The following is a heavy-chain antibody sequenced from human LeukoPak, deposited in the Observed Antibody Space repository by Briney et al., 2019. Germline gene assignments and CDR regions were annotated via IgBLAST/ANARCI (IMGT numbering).Heavy chain of an antibody. J-gene: IGHJ4*02. D-gene: IGHD3-22*01. Sequence: GGSLRLSCAASGFTFSSYSMNWVRQAPGKGLEWVSSISSSSSYIYYADSVKGRFTISRDNAKNSLYLQMNSLRAEDTAIYYCARVNPISSGFYAYWGQGALVTVSS. V-gene: IGHV3-21*01. CDR1: GFTFSSYS. CDR2: ISSSSSYI. CDR3: ARVNPISSGFYAY.